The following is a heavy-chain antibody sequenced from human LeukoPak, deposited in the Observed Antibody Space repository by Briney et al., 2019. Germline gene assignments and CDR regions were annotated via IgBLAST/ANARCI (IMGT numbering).Heavy chain of an antibody. J-gene: IGHJ5*02. CDR3: ARTGADSSGYYYVYWFDP. CDR2: IYYSGST. CDR1: GGSVSSGSYY. D-gene: IGHD3-22*01. V-gene: IGHV4-61*01. Sequence: SSETLSLTCTVSGGSVSSGSYYWSWIRQPPGKGLEWIGYIYYSGSTNYNPSLKSRVTISVDTSKNQFSLKLSSVTATDTAAYYCARTGADSSGYYYVYWFDPWGQGTLVTVSS.